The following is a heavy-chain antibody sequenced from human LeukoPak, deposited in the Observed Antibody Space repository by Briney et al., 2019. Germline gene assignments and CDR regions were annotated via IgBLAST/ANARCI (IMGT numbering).Heavy chain of an antibody. CDR1: GYTFTSYY. V-gene: IGHV1-46*01. D-gene: IGHD3-3*01. J-gene: IGHJ4*02. CDR3: ARDPPFDFWSGYPSYYFDY. CDR2: INPSGGST. Sequence: ASVKVSCKASGYTFTSYYMHWVRQAPGQGLEWMGIINPSGGSTSYAQKFQGRVTMARDTSTSTVYMELSSLRSEDTAVYYCARDPPFDFWSGYPSYYFDYWGQGTLVTVSS.